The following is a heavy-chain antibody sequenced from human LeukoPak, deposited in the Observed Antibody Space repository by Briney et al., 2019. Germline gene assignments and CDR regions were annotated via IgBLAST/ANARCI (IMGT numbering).Heavy chain of an antibody. V-gene: IGHV3-20*04. D-gene: IGHD6-13*01. Sequence: PGGSLRLSCAASGFTFDDYGMSWVRQAPGKGLEWVSGINWNGGSTGYADSVKGRFTISRDNAKNSLYLQMNSLRAEDTALYYCARGFSAAGTSGLDYWGQGTLVTVSS. CDR1: GFTFDDYG. CDR2: INWNGGST. J-gene: IGHJ4*02. CDR3: ARGFSAAGTSGLDY.